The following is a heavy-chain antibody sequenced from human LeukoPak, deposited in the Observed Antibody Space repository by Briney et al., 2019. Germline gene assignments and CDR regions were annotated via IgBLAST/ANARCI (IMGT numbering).Heavy chain of an antibody. CDR3: ARDPGQLWFHFDY. CDR2: IYTSGST. CDR1: GGSISSGSYY. D-gene: IGHD5-18*01. J-gene: IGHJ4*02. Sequence: SQTLSLTCTVSGGSISSGSYYWSWIRQPAGKGLEWIGRIYTSGSTNYNPSLKSRVTISEDTSKNQFSLKLSSVTAADTAVYYCARDPGQLWFHFDYWGQGTLVTVSS. V-gene: IGHV4-61*02.